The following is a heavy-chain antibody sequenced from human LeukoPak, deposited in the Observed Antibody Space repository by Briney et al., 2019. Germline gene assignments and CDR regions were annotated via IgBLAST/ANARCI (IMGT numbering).Heavy chain of an antibody. CDR2: ISSNGGST. V-gene: IGHV3-64*01. CDR3: AGCSCKPRLFEVPKFDY. J-gene: IGHJ4*02. D-gene: IGHD3-3*01. Sequence: GGSLRLSCAASGFTFSNYAMHSVRQAPGKGLEYVSAISSNGGSTYYANSVKGRFTISRDNSKNTLSLQMGSLRADDMAVYYCAGCSCKPRLFEVPKFDYWGQGTLVTVSS. CDR1: GFTFSNYA.